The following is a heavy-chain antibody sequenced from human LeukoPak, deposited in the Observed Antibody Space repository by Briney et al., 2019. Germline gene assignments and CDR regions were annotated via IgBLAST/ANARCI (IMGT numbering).Heavy chain of an antibody. D-gene: IGHD1-26*01. CDR2: ISSSSSYI. CDR3: AREERPGWELDYYYGMDV. Sequence: GGSLRLSCAASGFTFSSYSMNWVRQAPGKGLDWVSSISSSSSYIYYADSVKGRFTISRDNAKNSLYLQMNSLRAEDTAVYYCAREERPGWELDYYYGMDVWGQGTTVTVSS. J-gene: IGHJ6*02. CDR1: GFTFSSYS. V-gene: IGHV3-21*01.